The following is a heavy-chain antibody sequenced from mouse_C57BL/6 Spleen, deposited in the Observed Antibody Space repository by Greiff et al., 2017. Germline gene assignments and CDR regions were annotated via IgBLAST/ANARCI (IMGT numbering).Heavy chain of an antibody. CDR1: GFNIKDDY. CDR3: TTKLTGTLDY. CDR2: IDPENGDT. D-gene: IGHD4-1*01. Sequence: VQLQQSGAELVRPGASVKLSCTASGFNIKDDYMHWVKQRPEQGLEWIGWIDPENGDTEYASKFQGKATITADTSSNTAYLQLSSLTSEDTAVYYCTTKLTGTLDYWGQGTTLTVSS. J-gene: IGHJ2*01. V-gene: IGHV14-4*01.